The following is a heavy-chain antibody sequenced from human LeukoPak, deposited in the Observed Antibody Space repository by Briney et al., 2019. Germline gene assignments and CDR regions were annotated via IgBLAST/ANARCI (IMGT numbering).Heavy chain of an antibody. V-gene: IGHV4-59*12. Sequence: PSETLSLTCTVSGGSISSYYWSWIRQPPGKGLEWIGYIYYSGSTNYNASLKSRVTISVDTSKNQFSLKLSSVTAADTAVYYCARGYYDILTGKTEPYYFDYWGQGTLVTVSS. CDR3: ARGYYDILTGKTEPYYFDY. CDR1: GGSISSYY. D-gene: IGHD3-9*01. CDR2: IYYSGST. J-gene: IGHJ4*02.